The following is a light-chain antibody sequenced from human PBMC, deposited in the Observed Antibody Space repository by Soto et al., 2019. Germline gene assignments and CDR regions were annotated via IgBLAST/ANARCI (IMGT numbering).Light chain of an antibody. Sequence: QSVLTQPPSAAGSPGQSVTISCTGTSSDVGGYNYVSWYQQHPGKAPKLMIYEVTKRPSGVPDRFSGSKSGNTASLIISGLQAEDEADYYCCSFTSSITYVFGTGTKVTVL. CDR2: EVT. V-gene: IGLV2-8*01. CDR1: SSDVGGYNY. J-gene: IGLJ1*01. CDR3: CSFTSSITYV.